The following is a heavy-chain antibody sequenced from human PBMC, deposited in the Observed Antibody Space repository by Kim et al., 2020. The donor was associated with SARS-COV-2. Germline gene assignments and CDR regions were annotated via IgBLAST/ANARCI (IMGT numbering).Heavy chain of an antibody. CDR3: ARGRDLSGWPFDY. Sequence: AQGFTGRFVFSLDTSVSTAYLQISSLKAEDTAVYYCARGRDLSGWPFDYWGQGTLVTVSS. D-gene: IGHD6-19*01. V-gene: IGHV7-4-1*02. J-gene: IGHJ4*02.